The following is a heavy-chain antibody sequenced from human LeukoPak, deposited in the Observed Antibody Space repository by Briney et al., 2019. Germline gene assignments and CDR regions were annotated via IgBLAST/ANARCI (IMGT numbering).Heavy chain of an antibody. CDR1: GFTFSSYS. CDR3: AKITIFGVVIIPVAGSAPPPTGYYGMDV. D-gene: IGHD3-3*01. V-gene: IGHV3-48*01. Sequence: QPGGSLRLSCAASGFTFSSYSMNWVRQAPGKGLEWVSYISSSSSTIYYADSVKGRFTISRDNAKNSLYLQMNSLRAEDTAVYYCAKITIFGVVIIPVAGSAPPPTGYYGMDVWGQGTTVTVSS. CDR2: ISSSSSTI. J-gene: IGHJ6*02.